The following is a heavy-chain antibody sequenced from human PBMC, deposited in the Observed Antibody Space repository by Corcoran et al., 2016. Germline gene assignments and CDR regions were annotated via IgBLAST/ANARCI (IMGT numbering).Heavy chain of an antibody. CDR2: ISWDGGST. V-gene: IGHV3-43*01. CDR3: AKDTGATI. CDR1: GFTVDDYT. J-gene: IGHJ3*02. Sequence: EVQLVGSGGVVVQPGGSLRLSCAASGFTVDDYTMHWVRRAPGKGLEWVSLISWDGGSTYYADSVKGRFTISRDNSKNSLYLQMNSLRTEDTALYYCAKDTGATIWGQGTMVTVSS.